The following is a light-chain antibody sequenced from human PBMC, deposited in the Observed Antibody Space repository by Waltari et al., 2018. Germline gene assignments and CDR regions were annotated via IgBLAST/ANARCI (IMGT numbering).Light chain of an antibody. V-gene: IGLV1-47*01. CDR2: LTH. J-gene: IGLJ2*01. CDR3: ATRDEGPTVV. CDR1: ISNIGTHY. Sequence: QFVLTQPPSASGTPGQSVTISCSGSISNIGTHYVYWYPQLPGTAPKLLIYLTHQRPSGVPDRFSASKSGTSASLAISGLRFEDEADYYCATRDEGPTVVFGGGTKLTVL.